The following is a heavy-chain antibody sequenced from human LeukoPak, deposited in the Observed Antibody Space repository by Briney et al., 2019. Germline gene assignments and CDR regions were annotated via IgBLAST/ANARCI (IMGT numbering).Heavy chain of an antibody. CDR1: GYTFTSYY. V-gene: IGHV1-46*01. J-gene: IGHJ6*03. CDR2: INPSGGST. Sequence: ASVKVSCKASGYTFTSYYMHWVRQAPGQGLEWMGIINPSGGSTSYAQKFQGRVTMTRDMSTSTVYMELSSLGSEDTAVYYCARDSAHYYDSSGYLSYYYYYMDVWGKGTTVTVSS. CDR3: ARDSAHYYDSSGYLSYYYYYMDV. D-gene: IGHD3-22*01.